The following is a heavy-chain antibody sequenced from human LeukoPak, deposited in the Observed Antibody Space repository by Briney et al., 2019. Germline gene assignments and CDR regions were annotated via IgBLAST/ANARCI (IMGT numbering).Heavy chain of an antibody. CDR3: ARDGLLGSVVVTAILGY. D-gene: IGHD2-21*02. J-gene: IGHJ4*02. CDR1: GFTFSSYG. V-gene: IGHV3-33*01. CDR2: IWYDGSNK. Sequence: PGGSPRLSCAASGFTFSSYGMHWVRQAPGKGLEWVAVIWYDGSNKYYADSVKGRFTISRDNSKNTLYLQMNSLRAEDTAVYYCARDGLLGSVVVTAILGYWGQGTLVTVSS.